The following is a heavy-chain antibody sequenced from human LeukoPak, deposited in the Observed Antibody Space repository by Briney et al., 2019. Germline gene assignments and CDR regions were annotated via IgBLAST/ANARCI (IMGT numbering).Heavy chain of an antibody. CDR3: ARGGEDTGYYYNYYMDV. Sequence: GGSLRLSCAASGFTVNTYTMHWVRQAPGKGLEYVSGISSNGGTTYYANSGKGRFTVSRDNSKNTLYFQLGSLRPEDMAVYYCARGGEDTGYYYNYYMDVWGKGTTVTISS. V-gene: IGHV3-64*01. D-gene: IGHD5-18*01. J-gene: IGHJ6*03. CDR1: GFTVNTYT. CDR2: ISSNGGTT.